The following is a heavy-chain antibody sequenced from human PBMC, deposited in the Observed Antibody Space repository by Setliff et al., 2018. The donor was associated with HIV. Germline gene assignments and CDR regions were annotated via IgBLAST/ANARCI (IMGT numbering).Heavy chain of an antibody. D-gene: IGHD3-10*01. CDR2: FSPRGRT. J-gene: IGHJ3*02. CDR3: ASTTSGVSGSYPTHAFDI. V-gene: IGHV4-38-2*01. Sequence: SETLSLTCAVSGYSISSDYYWGWIRQPPGKGLEWIGSFSPRGRTYQNGSLKSRVTISVDRSRNQFSLKLTSVTAADTAIYYCASTTSGVSGSYPTHAFDIWGQGTMVTVSS. CDR1: GYSISSDYY.